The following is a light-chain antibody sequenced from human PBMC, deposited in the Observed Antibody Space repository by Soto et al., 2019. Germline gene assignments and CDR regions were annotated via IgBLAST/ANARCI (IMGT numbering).Light chain of an antibody. CDR1: SSDVGGYDY. V-gene: IGLV2-11*01. J-gene: IGLJ1*01. CDR2: DVS. CDR3: QSYDSSLSVHYV. Sequence: QSALTQPRSVSGSPGQSVTISCTGTSSDVGGYDYVSWYQQHPGRAPKVMIYDVSKRPSGVPNRFSGSKSGNTASLAITGLQAEDEADYYCQSYDSSLSVHYVFGTGTKLTVL.